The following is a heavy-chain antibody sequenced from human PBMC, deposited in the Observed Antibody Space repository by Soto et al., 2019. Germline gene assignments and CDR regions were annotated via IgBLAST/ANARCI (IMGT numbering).Heavy chain of an antibody. CDR1: GGSISSSSYY. J-gene: IGHJ4*02. V-gene: IGHV4-39*01. CDR3: ARSKVDIVATDY. Sequence: SETLSLTCTVSGGSISSSSYYWGWIRQPPGKGLEWIGSIYYSGSTYYNPSLKSRVTISVDTSKNQFSLKLSSVTAADTAVYYRARSKVDIVATDYWGQGTLVTV. D-gene: IGHD5-12*01. CDR2: IYYSGST.